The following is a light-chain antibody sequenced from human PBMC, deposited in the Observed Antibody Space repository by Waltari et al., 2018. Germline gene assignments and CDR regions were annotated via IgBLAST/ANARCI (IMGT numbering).Light chain of an antibody. J-gene: IGLJ1*01. CDR1: SSDVGHYNL. V-gene: IGLV2-23*02. CDR2: EVS. CDR3: CSYAGHSTYV. Sequence: QSALTQPAPVSGSPGQSITIPSPGTSSDVGHYNLVSWYQQHPGKAPKLMIYEVSQRPSGVSNRFSGSKSGNTASLTISGLQPEDETDYYCCSYAGHSTYVFGTGTKVTVL.